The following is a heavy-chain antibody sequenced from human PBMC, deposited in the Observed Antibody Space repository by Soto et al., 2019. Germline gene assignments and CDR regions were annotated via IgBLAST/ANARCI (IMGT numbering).Heavy chain of an antibody. V-gene: IGHV3-15*01. CDR3: TRNGGSYPFVVYYYDMDV. Sequence: GGSLRLSCAASGFTFSNAWMSWVRQAPGKGLEWVGRIKSKTDGGTTDYAAPVKGRFTISRDDSKNTLYLQMNSLKTEDTAVYYCTRNGGSYPFVVYYYDMDVWVQGTTVTVS. CDR2: IKSKTDGGTT. D-gene: IGHD2-15*01. J-gene: IGHJ6*02. CDR1: GFTFSNAW.